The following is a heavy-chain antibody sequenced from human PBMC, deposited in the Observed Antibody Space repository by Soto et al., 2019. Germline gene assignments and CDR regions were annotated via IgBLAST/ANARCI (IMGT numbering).Heavy chain of an antibody. D-gene: IGHD1-1*01. CDR1: GFRFSDFD. CDR2: ITSSGVYT. V-gene: IGHV3-21*01. Sequence: PGGSLRLSCAASGFRFSDFDRNWVRKDTGKGLEWVSSITSSGVYTHIADSLRGRFSISRDNAKNSLSLQMNSLRAEDTAVYYCARDLSGGNYYYHGLDVWGQGTTVTVSS. CDR3: ARDLSGGNYYYHGLDV. J-gene: IGHJ6*02.